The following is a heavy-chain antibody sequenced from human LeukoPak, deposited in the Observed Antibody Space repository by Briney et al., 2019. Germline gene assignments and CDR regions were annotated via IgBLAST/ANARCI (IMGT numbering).Heavy chain of an antibody. CDR1: GFTFNTYA. CDR2: ISGTGGAT. D-gene: IGHD3-10*01. CDR3: AKPLYFGESLNWFDP. V-gene: IGHV3-23*01. J-gene: IGHJ5*02. Sequence: GGSLRLSCAASGFTFNTYAMSWVRQTPGKGLEWVSAISGTGGATFYADSVKGRFTISRDNSKNTLCLQMNSLRVEDSAVYYCAKPLYFGESLNWFDPWGQGTLVTVSS.